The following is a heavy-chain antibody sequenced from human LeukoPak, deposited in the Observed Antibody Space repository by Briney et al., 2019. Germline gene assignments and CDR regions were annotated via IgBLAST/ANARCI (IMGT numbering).Heavy chain of an antibody. CDR2: ISGYNGNT. J-gene: IGHJ4*02. CDR1: GYTFTSYG. CDR3: ARDNWGYRYFDY. Sequence: ASVKVSCKASGYTFTSYGISWVRQAPGQGLEWMGWISGYNGNTNYAQKLQGRVTMTRDTSISTAYMELSSLRSDDTAVYYCARDNWGYRYFDYWGQGTLVTVSS. D-gene: IGHD7-27*01. V-gene: IGHV1-18*01.